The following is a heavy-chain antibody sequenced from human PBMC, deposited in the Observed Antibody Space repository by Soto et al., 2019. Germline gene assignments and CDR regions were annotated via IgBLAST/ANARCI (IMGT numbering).Heavy chain of an antibody. CDR3: ARGSITIFGVVDHYYYYYMAV. J-gene: IGHJ6*03. D-gene: IGHD3-3*01. Sequence: ASVKVSCKASGYTFTSYGISCVRQAPGQGLEWMGWISAYNGNTNYAQKLQGRVTMTTDTSTSTAYMELRSLRSEDTAVYYCARGSITIFGVVDHYYYYYMAVWGKGTTVTVSS. CDR1: GYTFTSYG. V-gene: IGHV1-18*01. CDR2: ISAYNGNT.